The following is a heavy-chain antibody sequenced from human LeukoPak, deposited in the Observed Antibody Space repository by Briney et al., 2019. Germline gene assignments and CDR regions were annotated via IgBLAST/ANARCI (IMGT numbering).Heavy chain of an antibody. V-gene: IGHV3-21*01. Sequence: GGSLRLSCAASGFPFGYYNMNWVRQAPGKGLEWVSSIRSSSTYIYYADSVKGRFTVSRDDAKNSLYLQMNSLRADDTAVYYCARDGGYYYMGVWGKGTTVTVSS. CDR1: GFPFGYYN. CDR3: ARDGGYYYMGV. J-gene: IGHJ6*03. D-gene: IGHD3-16*01. CDR2: IRSSSTYI.